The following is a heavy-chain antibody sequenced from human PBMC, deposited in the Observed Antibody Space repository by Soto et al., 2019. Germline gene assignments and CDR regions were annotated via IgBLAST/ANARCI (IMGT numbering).Heavy chain of an antibody. Sequence: GAAGKVCSEASCFMLSDHVHRWGVQAPGQGLEWMGWISAYNGNTNYAQKLQGRVTMTTDTSTSTAYMELRSLRSDDTAVYYCGKESAVAVLDPWGQGTLVPVSS. V-gene: IGHV1-18*04. J-gene: IGHJ5*02. D-gene: IGHD6-19*01. CDR3: GKESAVAVLDP. CDR1: CFMLSDHV. CDR2: ISAYNGNT.